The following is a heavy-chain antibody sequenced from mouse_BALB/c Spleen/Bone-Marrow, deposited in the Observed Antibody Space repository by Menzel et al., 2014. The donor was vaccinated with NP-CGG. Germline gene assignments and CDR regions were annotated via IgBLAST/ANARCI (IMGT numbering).Heavy chain of an antibody. CDR3: VREMTRYAMDY. Sequence: QVQLKEAGAELVRTGTSVKGSCKASGYAFTNYWIEWVKQRPGQGHEWIGVINPGMGGSNYNEKFKGKATLSADKSSSTAYMQLSSLTSDDSAVYFCVREMTRYAMDYWGQGLSATVYS. J-gene: IGHJ4*01. CDR2: INPGMGGS. CDR1: GYAFTNYW. V-gene: IGHV1-54*01.